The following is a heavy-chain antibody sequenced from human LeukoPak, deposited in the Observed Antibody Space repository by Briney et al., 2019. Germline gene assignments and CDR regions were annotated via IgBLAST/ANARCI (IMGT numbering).Heavy chain of an antibody. CDR2: INHSGST. V-gene: IGHV4-39*07. J-gene: IGHJ4*02. D-gene: IGHD5-12*01. CDR3: AREVSGYAPPDY. Sequence: SETLSLTCTVSGGSISSSSYYWGWIRQPPGKGLEWIGEINHSGSTNYNPSLKSRVTISVDTSKNQFSLKLSSVTAADTAVYYCAREVSGYAPPDYWGQGTLVTVSS. CDR1: GGSISSSSYY.